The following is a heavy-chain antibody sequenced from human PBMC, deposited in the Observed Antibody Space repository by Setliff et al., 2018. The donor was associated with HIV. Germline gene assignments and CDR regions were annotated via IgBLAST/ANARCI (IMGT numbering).Heavy chain of an antibody. CDR2: FYTSGST. D-gene: IGHD5-12*01. J-gene: IGHJ6*02. CDR3: AREIWGQVAHVPYGMDV. V-gene: IGHV4-4*07. CDR1: GGSISSYY. Sequence: SETLSLTCTVSGGSISSYYWSWIRQPPGKGLEWIGRFYTSGSTNYNPSLKSRVTMSVDTSKTQFSLKVRYVTAADTAIYYCAREIWGQVAHVPYGMDVWGQGTTVTVSS.